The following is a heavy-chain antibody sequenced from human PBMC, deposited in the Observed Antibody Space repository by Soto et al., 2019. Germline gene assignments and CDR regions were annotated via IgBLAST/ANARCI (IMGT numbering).Heavy chain of an antibody. CDR2: INAGNGNT. J-gene: IGHJ4*02. CDR3: ANLHPSIAANY. Sequence: GASVKVSCKASGYTFTSYAMHWVRQAPVQRLEWMGWINAGNGNTKYSQKFQGRVTITKDTSASTAYMELNSLRAEDTAVYYCANLHPSIAANYWGQGIPVTVPQ. D-gene: IGHD6-13*01. CDR1: GYTFTSYA. V-gene: IGHV1-3*01.